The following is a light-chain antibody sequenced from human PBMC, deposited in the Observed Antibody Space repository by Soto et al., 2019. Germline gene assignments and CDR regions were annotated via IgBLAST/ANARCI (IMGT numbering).Light chain of an antibody. CDR2: EVS. J-gene: IGLJ3*02. Sequence: QSALTQPASVSGSPGQSITISCTGTSNDVGGYNYVSWYRQPPGKAPKLIIYEVSQRPSGVSYRFSASKSGNTASLTISGLQAEDEGDYYCCSYAGSTTWVFGGGTKLTVL. CDR1: SNDVGGYNY. CDR3: CSYAGSTTWV. V-gene: IGLV2-23*02.